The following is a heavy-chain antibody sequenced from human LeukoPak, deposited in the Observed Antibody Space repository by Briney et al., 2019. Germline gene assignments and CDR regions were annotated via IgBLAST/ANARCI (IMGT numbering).Heavy chain of an antibody. V-gene: IGHV4-34*01. D-gene: IGHD4-23*01. Sequence: SETLSLTCAVYGGSFSGYYWSCIRQPPGKGLEWIGEINHSGSTNYNPSLKSRVTISVDTSKNQFSLKLSSVTAADTAVYYCARGEHDYGGNSELGNFDYWGQGTLVTVSS. CDR2: INHSGST. CDR3: ARGEHDYGGNSELGNFDY. J-gene: IGHJ4*02. CDR1: GGSFSGYY.